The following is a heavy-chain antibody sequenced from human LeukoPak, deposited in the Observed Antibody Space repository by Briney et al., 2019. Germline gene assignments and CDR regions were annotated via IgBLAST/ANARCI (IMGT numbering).Heavy chain of an antibody. CDR1: GFTFSSYG. V-gene: IGHV3-30*02. CDR2: IRYDGSNK. CDR3: ARGLSYDFWSGYFNY. D-gene: IGHD3-3*01. Sequence: GGSLRLSCAASGFTFSSYGMHWVRQAPGKGLEWVAFIRYDGSNKYYADSVKGRFTISRDNSKNTLYLQMNSLRAEDTAVYYCARGLSYDFWSGYFNYWGQGTLVTVSS. J-gene: IGHJ4*02.